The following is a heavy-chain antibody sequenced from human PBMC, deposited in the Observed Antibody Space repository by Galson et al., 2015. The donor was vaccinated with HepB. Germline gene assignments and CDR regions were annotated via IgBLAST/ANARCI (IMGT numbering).Heavy chain of an antibody. Sequence: TLSLTCTVSGGSISSGGYYWSWIRQHPGKGLEWIGYIYYSGSTYYNPSLKSRVTISVDTSKNQFSLKLSSVTAADTAVYYCARGRCSSTSCYTTWFDPWGQGTLVTVSS. D-gene: IGHD2-2*02. CDR2: IYYSGST. J-gene: IGHJ5*02. CDR3: ARGRCSSTSCYTTWFDP. CDR1: GGSISSGGYY. V-gene: IGHV4-31*03.